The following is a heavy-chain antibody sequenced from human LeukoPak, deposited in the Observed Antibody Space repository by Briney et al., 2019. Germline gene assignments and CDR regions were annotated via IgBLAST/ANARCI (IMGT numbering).Heavy chain of an antibody. D-gene: IGHD6-19*01. V-gene: IGHV1-2*02. Sequence: ASVKVSCKASGYIFTDYYLHWVRQAPGQGLEWMGWINPNSGGTKYAQNLQGRVTITRDTSTSTAYMELRSLRSDDTAVYYCAKGPLTEVAGTTWDYWGQGTLVTVSS. CDR1: GYIFTDYY. CDR2: INPNSGGT. CDR3: AKGPLTEVAGTTWDY. J-gene: IGHJ4*02.